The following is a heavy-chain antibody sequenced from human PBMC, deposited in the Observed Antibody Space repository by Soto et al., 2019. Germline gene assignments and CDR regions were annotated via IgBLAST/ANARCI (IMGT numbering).Heavy chain of an antibody. J-gene: IGHJ4*02. Sequence: EVQLLESGGGLVQPGGSLRLSCAASGFTFSTYAMSWVRQAPGKGLEWVAGIIGNGGIISYGDSVKGRFTISRDNSNNLLHLQIHSLRVEDTAVYYCAKEHEPDCLWHFDHRGQGTLVTVSS. CDR1: GFTFSTYA. CDR3: AKEHEPDCLWHFDH. D-gene: IGHD2-15*01. V-gene: IGHV3-23*01. CDR2: IIGNGGII.